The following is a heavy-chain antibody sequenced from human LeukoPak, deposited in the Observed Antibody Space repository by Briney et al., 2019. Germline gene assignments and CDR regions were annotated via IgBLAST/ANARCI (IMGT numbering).Heavy chain of an antibody. CDR1: GGSISSSSYY. CDR2: IYYSGST. Sequence: PSETLSLTCTVSGGSISSSSYYWGWIRQLPGKGLEWIGSIYYSGSTYYNPSLKSRVTISVDTSKNQFSLKLSSVTAADTAVYYCARHRVRFYFDYWGQGTLVTVSS. V-gene: IGHV4-39*01. CDR3: ARHRVRFYFDY. J-gene: IGHJ4*02.